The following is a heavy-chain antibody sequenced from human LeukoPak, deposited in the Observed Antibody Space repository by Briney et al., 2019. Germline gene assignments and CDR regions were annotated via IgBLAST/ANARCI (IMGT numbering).Heavy chain of an antibody. Sequence: GGSLRLSCAASGFSFSSFAMTWVRQAPGKGLEWISYISSSGSTIYYADSVKGRFTISRDNAKNSLYLQMNSLRAEDTAVYYCARDRMVRGVISSPDYWGQGTLVTVSS. CDR1: GFSFSSFA. V-gene: IGHV3-48*03. J-gene: IGHJ4*02. CDR3: ARDRMVRGVISSPDY. CDR2: ISSSGSTI. D-gene: IGHD3-10*01.